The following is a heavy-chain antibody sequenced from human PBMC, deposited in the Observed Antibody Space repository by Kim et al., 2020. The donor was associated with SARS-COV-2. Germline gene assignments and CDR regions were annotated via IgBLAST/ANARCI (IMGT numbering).Heavy chain of an antibody. J-gene: IGHJ5*02. CDR2: LNQDGSAK. CDR3: VRGIPSA. D-gene: IGHD2-21*01. Sequence: GGSLRLSCAASGFTFSNYWMSWVRQAPGKGLEWVANLNQDGSAKYYVGPVKGRFSISRDNAKNSLFLQMNSLRAEDTAVYYCVRGIPSAWGKGTLVNVS. CDR1: GFTFSNYW. V-gene: IGHV3-7*03.